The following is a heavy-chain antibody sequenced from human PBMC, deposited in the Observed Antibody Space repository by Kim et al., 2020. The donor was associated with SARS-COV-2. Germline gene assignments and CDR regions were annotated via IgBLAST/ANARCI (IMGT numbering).Heavy chain of an antibody. J-gene: IGHJ4*02. CDR3: ARDGGYYDSSGYYYYYFDY. D-gene: IGHD3-22*01. Sequence: ASVKVSCKASGYTFTSYYMHWVRQAPGQGLEWMGIINPSGGSTSYAQKFQGRVTMTRDTSTSTVYMELSSLRSEDTAVYYCARDGGYYDSSGYYYYYFDYWGQGTLVTVSS. CDR2: INPSGGST. CDR1: GYTFTSYY. V-gene: IGHV1-46*01.